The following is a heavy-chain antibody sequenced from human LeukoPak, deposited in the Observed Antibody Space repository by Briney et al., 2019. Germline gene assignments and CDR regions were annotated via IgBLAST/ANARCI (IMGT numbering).Heavy chain of an antibody. J-gene: IGHJ4*02. CDR3: ARHIRSTSCYSGFCYFDY. CDR1: GGSISSSSYY. D-gene: IGHD2-2*01. CDR2: IYYSGST. Sequence: SETLSLTCTVSGGSISSSSYYWGWIRQPPGKGLEWIGSIYYSGSTYYNPSLKSRVTISVDTSKNQFPLKLSSVTAADTAVYYCARHIRSTSCYSGFCYFDYWGQGTLVTVSS. V-gene: IGHV4-39*01.